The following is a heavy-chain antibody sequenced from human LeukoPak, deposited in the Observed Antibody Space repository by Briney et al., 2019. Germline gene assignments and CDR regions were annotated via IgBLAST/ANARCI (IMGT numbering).Heavy chain of an antibody. CDR2: INHSGST. J-gene: IGHJ5*02. CDR1: GGSISSSSCY. CDR3: ARRGRLRFLEWLLWWFDP. D-gene: IGHD3-3*01. V-gene: IGHV4-39*07. Sequence: PSETLSLTCTVSGGSISSSSCYWSWIRQPPGKGLEWIGEINHSGSTNYNPSLKSRVTISVDTSKNQFSLKLSSVTAADTAAYYCARRGRLRFLEWLLWWFDPWGQGTLVTVSS.